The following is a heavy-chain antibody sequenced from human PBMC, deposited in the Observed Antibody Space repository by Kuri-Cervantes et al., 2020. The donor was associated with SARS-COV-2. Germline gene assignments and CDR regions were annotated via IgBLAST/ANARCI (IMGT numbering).Heavy chain of an antibody. CDR3: AKPTGLIAARRWFDP. D-gene: IGHD6-6*01. CDR1: GFTFSTNW. J-gene: IGHJ5*02. V-gene: IGHV3-7*03. Sequence: GESLKISCAVSGFTFSTNWMTWVRQAPGKGLEWVASVKQDGSEIYYVDSVKGRFTISSDNAKNSLDLQMNSLRAEDTVVYYCAKPTGLIAARRWFDPWGQGTLVTVSS. CDR2: VKQDGSEI.